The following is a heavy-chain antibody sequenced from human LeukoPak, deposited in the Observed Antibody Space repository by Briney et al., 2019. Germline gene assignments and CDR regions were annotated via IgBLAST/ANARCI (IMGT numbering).Heavy chain of an antibody. CDR2: LYTSGST. Sequence: PSETLSLTCTVSGDSFSGYFWNWIRQPAGKGREWIGRLYTSGSTDYNPSLKSRVTMSVDTSKNQVSLKLSSVTAADTAVYYCAREGGSGWFDPWGQGTLVTVSS. CDR3: AREGGSGWFDP. CDR1: GDSFSGYF. V-gene: IGHV4-4*07. J-gene: IGHJ5*02. D-gene: IGHD6-19*01.